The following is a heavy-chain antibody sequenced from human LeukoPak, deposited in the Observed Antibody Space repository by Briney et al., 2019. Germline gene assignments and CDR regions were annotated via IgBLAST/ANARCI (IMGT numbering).Heavy chain of an antibody. V-gene: IGHV3-53*01. D-gene: IGHD5-12*01. Sequence: GGSLRLSCAASGFTVSSNYMSWVRQAPGKGLEWVSVIYSGASTYYADSVKDRFTISRDNSKNTPYLQMNSLRAEDSAIYYCAKGGGYAPLDSWGQGTLVTVSS. CDR2: IYSGAST. CDR3: AKGGGYAPLDS. J-gene: IGHJ4*02. CDR1: GFTVSSNY.